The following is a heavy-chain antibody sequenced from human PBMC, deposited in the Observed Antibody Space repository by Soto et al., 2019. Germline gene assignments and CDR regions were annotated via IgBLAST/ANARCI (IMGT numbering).Heavy chain of an antibody. CDR1: GGSIRSYY. Sequence: SETLSLTCTVSGGSIRSYYWSWIRQPPGKGLEWIGYIYYSGSTNYNPSLKSRVTISVDTSKNQFSLKLSSVTAADTAVYYCARRYGRNLAYWAQGTLVTVS. CDR3: ARRYGRNLAY. D-gene: IGHD1-26*01. V-gene: IGHV4-59*01. CDR2: IYYSGST. J-gene: IGHJ4*02.